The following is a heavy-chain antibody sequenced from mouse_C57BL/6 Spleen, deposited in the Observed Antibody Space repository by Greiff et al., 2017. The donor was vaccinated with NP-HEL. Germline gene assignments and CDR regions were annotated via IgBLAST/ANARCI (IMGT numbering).Heavy chain of an antibody. D-gene: IGHD1-1*01. CDR3: ARAITTVVFDV. CDR2: IDPEDGET. Sequence: VQLQQSGAELVKPGASVKLSCTASGFNIKDYYMHWVKQRTEQGLEWIGRIDPEDGETKYAPTFQGKATITADTSSNTAYLQLSSLTSEDTAVYYWARAITTVVFDVWGTGTTVTVSS. V-gene: IGHV14-2*01. J-gene: IGHJ1*03. CDR1: GFNIKDYY.